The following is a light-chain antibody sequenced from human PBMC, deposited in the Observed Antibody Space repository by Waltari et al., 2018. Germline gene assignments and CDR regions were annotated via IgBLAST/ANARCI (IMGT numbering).Light chain of an antibody. J-gene: IGLJ3*02. V-gene: IGLV2-14*01. CDR3: SSYTTTSSWV. Sequence: QSALTQPASVSGPPGQSTPISCPGTSGTIGHYRFLSWSQQEPGRAPKLIVYDVSQRPSGVSNRFSGSKSGNTASLTISGLQAEDEADYYCSSYTTTSSWVFGGGTKLTVL. CDR2: DVS. CDR1: SGTIGHYRF.